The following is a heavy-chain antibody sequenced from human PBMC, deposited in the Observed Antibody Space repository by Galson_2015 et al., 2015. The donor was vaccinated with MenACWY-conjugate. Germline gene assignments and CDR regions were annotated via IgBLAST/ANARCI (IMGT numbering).Heavy chain of an antibody. CDR1: GFTFSDRY. CDR2: SRNKASSYST. D-gene: IGHD1-1*01. Sequence: SLRLSCAGSGFTFSDRYMDWIRQAPGQGLEWVARSRNKASSYSTEYAASVKGRFTVSRDESGNTLYLEMSGLKSEDTAVYFCTRGHAATRYFDSWGQGTLVTVSS. J-gene: IGHJ4*02. V-gene: IGHV3-72*01. CDR3: TRGHAATRYFDS.